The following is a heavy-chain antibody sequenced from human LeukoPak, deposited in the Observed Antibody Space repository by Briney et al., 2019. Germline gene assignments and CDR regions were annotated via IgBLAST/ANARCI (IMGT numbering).Heavy chain of an antibody. CDR2: IWYDGSNK. Sequence: GRSLRLSCAASGFTFRSYGMHWVRQAPGKGLEWVAVIWYDGSNKYYADSVKGRFTISRDNSKNTLYLQMNCLRAEDTAVYYCARDQPALGIDYWGQGTLVTVSS. D-gene: IGHD2-2*01. V-gene: IGHV3-33*01. CDR1: GFTFRSYG. CDR3: ARDQPALGIDY. J-gene: IGHJ4*02.